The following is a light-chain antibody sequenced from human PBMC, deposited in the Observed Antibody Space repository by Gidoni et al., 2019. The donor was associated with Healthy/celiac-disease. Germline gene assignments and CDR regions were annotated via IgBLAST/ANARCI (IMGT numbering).Light chain of an antibody. V-gene: IGKV4-1*01. CDR2: WAS. CDR1: QSVLYSSNNKNY. CDR3: QQYYSPPHT. Sequence: DIVMTQSPDSLAVSLGERATINCKSSQSVLYSSNNKNYLAWYQQKPGQPPKLLIYWASTRESGVPDRFSGSGSGTDFTLTISSLQAEDVAVYYCQQYYSPPHTFGQXTKLEIK. J-gene: IGKJ2*01.